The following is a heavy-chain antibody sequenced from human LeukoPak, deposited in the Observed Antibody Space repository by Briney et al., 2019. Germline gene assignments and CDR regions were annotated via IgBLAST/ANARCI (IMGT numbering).Heavy chain of an antibody. CDR1: GFTFSSYA. CDR3: AKDRWRQLAEIHFDY. Sequence: GGSLRLSCAASGFTFSSYAMSWVRQAPGKGLEWVSAISGSGGSTYYADSVKGRFTISRDNSKNTLCLQMNSLRAEDTAVYYCAKDRWRQLAEIHFDYWGQGTLVTVSS. CDR2: ISGSGGST. J-gene: IGHJ4*02. D-gene: IGHD6-13*01. V-gene: IGHV3-23*01.